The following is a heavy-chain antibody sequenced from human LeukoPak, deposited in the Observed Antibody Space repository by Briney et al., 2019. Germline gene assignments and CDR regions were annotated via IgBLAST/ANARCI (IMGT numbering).Heavy chain of an antibody. CDR2: ISSDGSYK. V-gene: IGHV3-30*04. CDR3: ARQYISGQWYFDY. J-gene: IGHJ4*02. CDR1: GFTFSSHA. Sequence: SGGSPRLSCAASGFTFSSHALHWVRQAPGKGLEWVAVISSDGSYKYYADSVKGRFTISRDNSKNTLYLQMNSLIPEDTAVYYCARQYISGQWYFDYWGQGTLVTVSS. D-gene: IGHD5-18*01.